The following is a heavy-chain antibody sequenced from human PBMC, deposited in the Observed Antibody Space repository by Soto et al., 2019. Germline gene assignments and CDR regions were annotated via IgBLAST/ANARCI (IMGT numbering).Heavy chain of an antibody. J-gene: IGHJ2*01. CDR3: AKSPVSPFWYFDL. D-gene: IGHD4-17*01. V-gene: IGHV3-11*01. CDR1: EFTFSDYY. Sequence: QEQLVESGGGLVKPGGSLRLSCTASEFTFSDYYMSRIRQAPGKGLEWLSYISSSGSPIYYADSVKGRFTISRDNAKTSLYLQMNSLRADDTAVYYCAKSPVSPFWYFDLWGRGTLVTVSS. CDR2: ISSSGSPI.